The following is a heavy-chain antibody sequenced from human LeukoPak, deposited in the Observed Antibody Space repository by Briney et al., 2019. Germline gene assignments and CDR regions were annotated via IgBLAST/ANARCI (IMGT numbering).Heavy chain of an antibody. CDR1: GFTFSSYG. Sequence: GRSLRLSCAASGFTFSSYGMHWVRQAPGKGLEWVAVIWYDGSNKYYADSVKGRFTISRDNSKNTLYLQMNSLRAEDTAVYYCARDQKNSTYYYHYGMDVWGQGTTVTVSS. CDR3: ARDQKNSTYYYHYGMDV. CDR2: IWYDGSNK. D-gene: IGHD2-21*01. V-gene: IGHV3-33*01. J-gene: IGHJ6*02.